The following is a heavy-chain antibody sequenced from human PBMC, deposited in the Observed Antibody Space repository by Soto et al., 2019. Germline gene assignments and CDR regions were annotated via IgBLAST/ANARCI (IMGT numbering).Heavy chain of an antibody. CDR1: GGTFNSYG. CDR3: ARDGGASSGMDV. Sequence: QVQLVQSGVEVKKPGSSVKVSCKASGGTFNSYGIRWVRQAPGQGLEWMGGIIPISAPANHAQKFQGRVTITSDESTNTVYIELSSLRYEDTAVYYCARDGGASSGMDVWGQGTTVIVSS. CDR2: IIPISAPA. J-gene: IGHJ6*02. D-gene: IGHD3-16*01. V-gene: IGHV1-69*01.